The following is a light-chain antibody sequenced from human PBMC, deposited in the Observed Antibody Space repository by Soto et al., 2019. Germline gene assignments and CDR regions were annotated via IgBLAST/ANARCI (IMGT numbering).Light chain of an antibody. Sequence: QSVLTQPASVSGPPGQSITIFCTGTSSDVGGYNYVSWYQQHPGKAPKFMIYDVSSRPSGVSNRFSGSKSGNTASLTISGLQAEDEADYYCCSYTTSNTRQIVFGTGTKVTVL. CDR3: CSYTTSNTRQIV. CDR1: SSDVGGYNY. CDR2: DVS. J-gene: IGLJ1*01. V-gene: IGLV2-14*03.